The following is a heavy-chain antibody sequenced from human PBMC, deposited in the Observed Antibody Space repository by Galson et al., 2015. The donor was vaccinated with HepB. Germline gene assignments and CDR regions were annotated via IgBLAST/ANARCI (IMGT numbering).Heavy chain of an antibody. V-gene: IGHV3-30-3*01. D-gene: IGHD3-10*01. CDR2: ISYDGSNK. CDR1: GFTFSSYA. J-gene: IGHJ3*02. Sequence: SLRLSCAASGFTFSSYAMHWVRQAPGKGLEWVAVISYDGSNKYYADSVKGRFTISRDNSKNTLYLQMNSLRAEDTAVYYCARDPRITMVRGVIPLAAFDIWGQGTMVTVSS. CDR3: ARDPRITMVRGVIPLAAFDI.